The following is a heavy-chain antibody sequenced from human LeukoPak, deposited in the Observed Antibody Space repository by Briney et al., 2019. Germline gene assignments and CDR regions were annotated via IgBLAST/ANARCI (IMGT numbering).Heavy chain of an antibody. V-gene: IGHV3-30*18. Sequence: PGRSLRLSCAASGFTFSSYGMHWVRQAPGKGLEWVAVISYDGSNKYYADSVKGRFTISRDNSKNTLYLQMNSLRAEDTAVYYCAKDPNYYYGSATYGNYFDHWGQGTLVTVSS. D-gene: IGHD3-10*01. CDR1: GFTFSSYG. CDR3: AKDPNYYYGSATYGNYFDH. CDR2: ISYDGSNK. J-gene: IGHJ4*02.